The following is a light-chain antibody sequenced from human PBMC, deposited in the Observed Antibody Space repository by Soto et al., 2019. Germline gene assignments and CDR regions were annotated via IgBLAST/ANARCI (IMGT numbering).Light chain of an antibody. Sequence: EIGLIQSPATLSLSPGERATLSCRASQSVGSYLAWYQHKPGQAPRLLISDASNRATGIPARFSGSGSETDFTLTISSLQSEDFATYSCQQYNNWPLTFGQGTKVDI. V-gene: IGKV3-11*01. CDR2: DAS. CDR3: QQYNNWPLT. CDR1: QSVGSY. J-gene: IGKJ1*01.